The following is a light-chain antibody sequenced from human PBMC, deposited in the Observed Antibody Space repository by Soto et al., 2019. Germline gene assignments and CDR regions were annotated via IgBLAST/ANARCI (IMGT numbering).Light chain of an antibody. J-gene: IGLJ1*01. V-gene: IGLV2-23*02. CDR1: NSDVGNYNL. Sequence: QSALTQPASVSGSPGQSTTISCTGTNSDVGNYNLVSWYQQHPGKAPKVMIYEVNKRPSGVSNRFSGSKSGNTASLTVSGLQAEDEADYYCCSYAGSSTYVFGTGTKVTVL. CDR2: EVN. CDR3: CSYAGSSTYV.